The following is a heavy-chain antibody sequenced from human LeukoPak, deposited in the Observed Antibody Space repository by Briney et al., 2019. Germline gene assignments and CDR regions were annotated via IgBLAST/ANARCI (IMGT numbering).Heavy chain of an antibody. CDR2: IYYTGGT. CDR3: ASIRGLRYFDWSPGGAFDI. CDR1: GGSITSSSYY. J-gene: IGHJ3*02. V-gene: IGHV4-39*01. Sequence: SETLSLTCSVSGGSITSSSYYWAWIRQSPEKGLEWIGSIYYTGGTNYSPSLKSRVTISVDTSKNQFSLRLNSVTAADTAVYYCASIRGLRYFDWSPGGAFDIWGQGTMVTVSS. D-gene: IGHD3-9*01.